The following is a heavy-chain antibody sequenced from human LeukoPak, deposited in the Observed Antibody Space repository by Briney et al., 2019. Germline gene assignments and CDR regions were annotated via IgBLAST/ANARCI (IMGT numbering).Heavy chain of an antibody. Sequence: ASVKVSCKASGYTFTSYGISWVRQAPGQGPEWMGWINTYNGNTNYAQNHQGRVTMTTDTSTSTAYMELRSLRSDDTAVYYCARGDLMTTVTKFDYWGQGTLVTVSS. CDR3: ARGDLMTTVTKFDY. CDR1: GYTFTSYG. D-gene: IGHD4-17*01. CDR2: INTYNGNT. V-gene: IGHV1-18*04. J-gene: IGHJ4*02.